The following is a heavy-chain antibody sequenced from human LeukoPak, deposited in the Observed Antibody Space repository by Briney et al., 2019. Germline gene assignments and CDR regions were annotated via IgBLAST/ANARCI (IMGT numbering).Heavy chain of an antibody. Sequence: SETLSLTCSASGGSISSHHWGWIRQSAGKGLEWIGRIYSSGSTTYNPSLKSRVTMSVDTSNNQFSLKLSSVTAADTAVYYCVRTEVSSGSEDYWGQGTLVTVSS. CDR2: IYSSGST. CDR3: VRTEVSSGSEDY. CDR1: GGSISSHH. J-gene: IGHJ4*02. D-gene: IGHD6-19*01. V-gene: IGHV4-4*07.